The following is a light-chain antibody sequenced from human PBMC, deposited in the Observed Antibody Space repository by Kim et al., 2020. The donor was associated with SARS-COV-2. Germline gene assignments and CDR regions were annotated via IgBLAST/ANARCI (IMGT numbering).Light chain of an antibody. V-gene: IGKV3-11*01. CDR1: HTVTGY. CDR3: QQRNNWPLT. J-gene: IGKJ4*01. Sequence: LSPGERATLSCRASHTVTGYWAWYQHKPGQAPRLLIYDGSNRATGVPARFSGGGSGTDFPLTISSLEPDDSAVYYCQQRNNWPLTFGGGTKVDIK. CDR2: DGS.